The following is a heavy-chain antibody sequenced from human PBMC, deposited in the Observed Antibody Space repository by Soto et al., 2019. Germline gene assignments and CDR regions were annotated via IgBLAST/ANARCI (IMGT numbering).Heavy chain of an antibody. CDR3: ARIQVAVTSDHVPYDAFDI. D-gene: IGHD2-21*02. CDR2: IFSNDEK. J-gene: IGHJ3*02. Sequence: QVTLKESGPVLVKPTETLTLTCTVSGFSLSNARMGVSWIRQPPGKALEWLAHIFSNDEKSYSTSLKSRLTSSKDTSKSQVVLTMTNMDPVDTATYYCARIQVAVTSDHVPYDAFDIWGQGTMVTVSS. CDR1: GFSLSNARMG. V-gene: IGHV2-26*01.